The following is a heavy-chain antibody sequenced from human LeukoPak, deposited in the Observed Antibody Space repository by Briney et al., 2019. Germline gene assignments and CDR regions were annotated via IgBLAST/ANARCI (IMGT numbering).Heavy chain of an antibody. CDR2: IYTSGST. CDR1: GGSFSGYY. CDR3: AGDLRLGELSLRYYFDY. V-gene: IGHV4-59*10. D-gene: IGHD3-16*02. Sequence: SETLSLTCAVYGGSFSGYYWSWIRQPAGKGLEWIGRIYTSGSTNYNPSLKSRVTMSVDTSKNQFSLKLSSVTPADTAVYYCAGDLRLGELSLRYYFDYWGQGTLVTVSS. J-gene: IGHJ4*02.